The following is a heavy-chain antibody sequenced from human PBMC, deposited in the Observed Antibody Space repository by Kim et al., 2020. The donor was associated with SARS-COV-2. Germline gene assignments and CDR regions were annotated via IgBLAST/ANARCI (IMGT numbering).Heavy chain of an antibody. D-gene: IGHD5-18*01. CDR2: IDSDTSHV. Sequence: GESLKISCRDSGNNLTYYWISWVRQMPGKGLEWMGSIDSDTSHVTFNPSFRGHVTISVDKSINTAYLQWSSLKASDTAIYYCASHSSYNYLEFWGQGSRVIVSS. CDR1: GNNLTYYW. CDR3: ASHSSYNYLEF. J-gene: IGHJ4*02. V-gene: IGHV5-10-1*01.